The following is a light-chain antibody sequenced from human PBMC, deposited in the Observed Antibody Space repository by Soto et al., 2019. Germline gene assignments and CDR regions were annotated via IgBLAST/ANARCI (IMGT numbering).Light chain of an antibody. V-gene: IGKV1-39*01. CDR2: VAF. CDR1: QSIALS. Sequence: DIQMTQSPSSLTASVGDTVTMTCRASQSIALSVNWYQQKPGKAPKLLIYVAFTLESGVPSRFSGSGSGTEFTLTIRSLQPEDFATYYCQQSFRSPITFGQGTRLE. CDR3: QQSFRSPIT. J-gene: IGKJ5*01.